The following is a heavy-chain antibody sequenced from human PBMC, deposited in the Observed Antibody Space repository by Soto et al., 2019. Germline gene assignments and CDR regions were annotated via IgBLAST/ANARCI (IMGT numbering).Heavy chain of an antibody. CDR3: SQDHERELRRVIDF. CDR2: MSGSSSTT. CDR1: GLTFSNYA. D-gene: IGHD1-7*01. V-gene: IGHV3-23*01. J-gene: IGHJ4*02. Sequence: EVRLLESGGGLVKPGGSLRLSCATSGLTFSNYAMSWVRQAPGGGREWVSSMSGSSSTTYYADTVRGRFTISRDRAKNTLYLQMSSLRAEDTAIYYCSQDHERELRRVIDFWGQGTLVTVSS.